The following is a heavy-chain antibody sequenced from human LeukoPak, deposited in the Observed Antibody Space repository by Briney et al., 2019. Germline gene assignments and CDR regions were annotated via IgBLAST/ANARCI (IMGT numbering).Heavy chain of an antibody. CDR2: IYYSGST. J-gene: IGHJ3*02. CDR3: AAYSSSGDAFDI. CDR1: GGSISSYY. D-gene: IGHD6-13*01. V-gene: IGHV4-59*08. Sequence: SETLSLTCTVSGGSISSYYWSWIRQPPGKGLEWIGYIYYSGSTNYNPSLKSRVTISVDTSKNQFSLKLISVTAADTAVYHCAAYSSSGDAFDIWGQGTMATVSS.